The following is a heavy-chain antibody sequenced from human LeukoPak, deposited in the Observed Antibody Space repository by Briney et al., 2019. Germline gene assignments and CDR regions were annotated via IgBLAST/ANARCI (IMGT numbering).Heavy chain of an antibody. J-gene: IGHJ4*02. CDR1: GGSISSYY. V-gene: IGHV4-4*09. Sequence: SETLSLTCTVSGGSISSYYWSWLRQPPGKGLEWIVYIYTSGSTNYNPSLKSRVTISVDTSKNQFSLKLSSVTAADTAVYYCASLSRDGYNYVDYWGQGTLVTVSS. CDR2: IYTSGST. CDR3: ASLSRDGYNYVDY. D-gene: IGHD5-24*01.